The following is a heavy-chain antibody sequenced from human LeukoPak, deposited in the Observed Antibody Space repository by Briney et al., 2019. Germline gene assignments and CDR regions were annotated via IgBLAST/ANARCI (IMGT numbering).Heavy chain of an antibody. V-gene: IGHV4-39*01. D-gene: IGHD5-12*01. CDR1: RSPFASETYL. Sequence: SETLSLTCSVSRSPFASETYLWGWVRQPPGRGLESLGYVCDPGATSYNPSLMSRVSMSVDSSKKLFSLRLTSVTAADTATYYCARLIVAYQGSNTYIYYFDYWSQGTLVTVSS. CDR2: VCDPGAT. CDR3: ARLIVAYQGSNTYIYYFDY. J-gene: IGHJ4*02.